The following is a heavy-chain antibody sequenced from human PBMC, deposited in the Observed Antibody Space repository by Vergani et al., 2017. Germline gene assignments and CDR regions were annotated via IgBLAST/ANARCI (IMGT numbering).Heavy chain of an antibody. CDR3: AKGGGGY. V-gene: IGHV3-23*01. D-gene: IGHD2-15*01. CDR2: ISGSDGST. CDR1: GFTFSSHA. Sequence: EVQMLESGGDLVQPGGSLRLFCRASGFTFSSHARSWVRQAPRKVLELVAAISGSDGSTYYADSVKGRFTIARDNSKNTLYLQMNSLRAEDTAVYYCAKGGGGYWGQGTLVTVSS. J-gene: IGHJ4*02.